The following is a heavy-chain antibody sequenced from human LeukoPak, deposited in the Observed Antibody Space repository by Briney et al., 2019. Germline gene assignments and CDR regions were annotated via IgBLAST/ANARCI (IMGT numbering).Heavy chain of an antibody. Sequence: GGSLRLSCAASGFTFSSYAMHWVRRAPGKGLEWVAVISYDGSNKYYADSVKGRFTISRDNSKNTLYLQMNSLRAEDTAVYYCAGDDYVWGSYRSTYYFDYWGQGTLVTVSS. D-gene: IGHD3-16*02. V-gene: IGHV3-30-3*01. J-gene: IGHJ4*02. CDR3: AGDDYVWGSYRSTYYFDY. CDR1: GFTFSSYA. CDR2: ISYDGSNK.